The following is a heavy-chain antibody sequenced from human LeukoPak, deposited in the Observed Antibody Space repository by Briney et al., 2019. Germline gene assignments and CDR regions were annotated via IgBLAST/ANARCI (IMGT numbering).Heavy chain of an antibody. V-gene: IGHV1-69*11. CDR1: GDTLTNYG. CDR2: IIHILGSP. CDR3: ARFPGWGHELDI. J-gene: IGHJ3*02. D-gene: IGHD6-19*01. Sequence: ASVKVSCKLSGDTLTNYGIRWVRQAPGQGLEWMGRIIHILGSPKYVQKFQGRVTMTTDESTSTAYMELSSLTSADTAMYFCARFPGWGHELDIWGQGTMVIVSS.